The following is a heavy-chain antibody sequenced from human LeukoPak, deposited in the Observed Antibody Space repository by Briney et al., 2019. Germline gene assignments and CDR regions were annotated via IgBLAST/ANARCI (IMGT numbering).Heavy chain of an antibody. CDR3: ARTTSSGTFDY. CDR2: ISGRGEAI. CDR1: RFTFSNHN. Sequence: GGSLRLSCAASRFTFSNHNMDWVRQAPGKGLEWISYISGRGEAIFYADSVQGRFTISRDNAKNSIYLQMNGLTAEDTAVYYCARTTSSGTFDYGGQGTLVTVSS. D-gene: IGHD3-22*01. V-gene: IGHV3-48*01. J-gene: IGHJ4*02.